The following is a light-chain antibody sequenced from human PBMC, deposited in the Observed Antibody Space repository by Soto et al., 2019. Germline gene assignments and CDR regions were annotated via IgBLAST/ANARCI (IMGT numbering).Light chain of an antibody. J-gene: IGKJ5*01. Sequence: EIVLTQSPGTLSFSPVERATLSCRASQTVTRNYLAWHQQKPGQTPRLLVYGASSRATGIPDRFSGSGSGTDFTLTISRLEPEDFAVYYCQKHGSSPINFGQGTRREIK. CDR1: QTVTRNY. CDR3: QKHGSSPIN. V-gene: IGKV3-20*01. CDR2: GAS.